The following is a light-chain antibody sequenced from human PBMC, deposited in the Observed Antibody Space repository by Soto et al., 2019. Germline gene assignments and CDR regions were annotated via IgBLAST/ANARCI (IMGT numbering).Light chain of an antibody. V-gene: IGLV2-11*01. CDR1: SNDVGTYNY. Sequence: QSVVTQPASVSGSPGQSITISCTGTSNDVGTYNYVSWYQQHPGKAPKLMIYDVSKRPSGVPDRFSGSKSDNTASLTISGLQAEDEADYYCCSYAGGYTHAVFGGGTKLTVL. J-gene: IGLJ2*01. CDR3: CSYAGGYTHAV. CDR2: DVS.